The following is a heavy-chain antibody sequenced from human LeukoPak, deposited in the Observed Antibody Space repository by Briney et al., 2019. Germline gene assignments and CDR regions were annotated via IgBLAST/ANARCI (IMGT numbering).Heavy chain of an antibody. D-gene: IGHD1-7*01. CDR2: ISSSSSYI. CDR1: GFTFSSYS. V-gene: IGHV3-21*01. CDR3: ARASPRMAYWNYMDADAFDI. Sequence: TGGSLRLSCAASGFTFSSYSMNWVRQAPGKGLEWVSSISSSSSYIYYADSVKGRFTISRDNAKNSLYLQMNSLRAEDTAVYYCARASPRMAYWNYMDADAFDIWGQGTMVTVSS. J-gene: IGHJ3*02.